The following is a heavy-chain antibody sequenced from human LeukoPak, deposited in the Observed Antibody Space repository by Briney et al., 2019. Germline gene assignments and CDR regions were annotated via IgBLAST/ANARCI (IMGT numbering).Heavy chain of an antibody. CDR2: IRYDGSNK. Sequence: GGSLRLSCAASGFTFSSYGMHWVRQAPGKGLEWVAFIRYDGSNKYYADSVKGRFTISRDNSMSMVYLQMNSLRPEDTAVYYCARELGRSGCYDYWGQGALVAVAS. V-gene: IGHV3-30*02. CDR3: ARELGRSGCYDY. D-gene: IGHD3-22*01. J-gene: IGHJ4*02. CDR1: GFTFSSYG.